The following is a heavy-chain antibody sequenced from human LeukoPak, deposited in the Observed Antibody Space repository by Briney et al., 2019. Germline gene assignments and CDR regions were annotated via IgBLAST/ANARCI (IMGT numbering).Heavy chain of an antibody. V-gene: IGHV1-18*01. Sequence: VSVKVSCKASGYTFTSYGISWVRQAPGQGLEWMGWISAYNGNTNYAQKLQGRVTMTTDTSTSTAYMELRSLRSDDTAVYYCARVGIPTSYYDSSGSQIDYWGQGTLITVSS. CDR3: ARVGIPTSYYDSSGSQIDY. J-gene: IGHJ4*02. D-gene: IGHD3-22*01. CDR2: ISAYNGNT. CDR1: GYTFTSYG.